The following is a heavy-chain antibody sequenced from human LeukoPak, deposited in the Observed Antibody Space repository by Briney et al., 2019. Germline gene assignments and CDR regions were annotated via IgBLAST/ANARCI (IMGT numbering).Heavy chain of an antibody. CDR1: GFTFSTYT. CDR3: AKDSPFGGY. J-gene: IGHJ4*02. D-gene: IGHD3-16*01. CDR2: IGSSGGGI. V-gene: IGHV3-23*01. Sequence: GGSLRLSCAASGFTFSTYTMYWVRHPPGKGLEWASIIGSSGGGIHYADSVKGRFTISRDNSKNALYLQMNSLRAEDTAVYYCAKDSPFGGYWGQGTLVTVSS.